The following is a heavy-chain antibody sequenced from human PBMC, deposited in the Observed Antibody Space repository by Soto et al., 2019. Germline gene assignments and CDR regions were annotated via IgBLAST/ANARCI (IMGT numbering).Heavy chain of an antibody. CDR1: GFTFRNYA. D-gene: IGHD6-13*01. V-gene: IGHV3-30*01. J-gene: IGHJ4*02. CDR3: ARGDSNSWSDY. CDR2: ISYDGTNK. Sequence: QVQLVESGGGVVQPGRSLRLSCAASGFTFRNYAMDWVRQAPGKGLEWVAVISYDGTNKYYADSMKGRFTISRDNSKNTLSLQMNSLRAEDTAVYYCARGDSNSWSDYWGQGTLVTVSS.